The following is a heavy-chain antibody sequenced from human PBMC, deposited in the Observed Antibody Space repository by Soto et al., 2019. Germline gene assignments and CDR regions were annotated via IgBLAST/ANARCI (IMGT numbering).Heavy chain of an antibody. V-gene: IGHV1-69*01. J-gene: IGHJ6*02. CDR1: GGTFSSYA. CDR2: IIPIFGTA. Sequence: QVQLVQSGAEVKKPGSSVKVSCKASGGTFSSYAISWVRQAPGQGLEWMGGIIPIFGTANYAQKFQGRVTIPADESTSTAYMELSSLRSEDTAVYYCARDTAIRVATSYGYGMDVWGQGTTVTVSS. CDR3: ARDTAIRVATSYGYGMDV. D-gene: IGHD5-12*01.